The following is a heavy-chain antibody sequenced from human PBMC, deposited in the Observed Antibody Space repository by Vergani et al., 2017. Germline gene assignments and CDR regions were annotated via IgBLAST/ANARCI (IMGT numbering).Heavy chain of an antibody. D-gene: IGHD3-10*01. CDR2: IFYSGST. Sequence: QLQLQESGPGLVKPSETLSLTCTVSGGSLSSSSYYWGWIRQPPGKGLEWIGSIFYSGSTYSNPSLKSRVTISVDTSKNQFSLKLSSVTAADTAVYYCARETVGFGEYWGQGTLVTVSS. CDR3: ARETVGFGEY. V-gene: IGHV4-39*07. CDR1: GGSLSSSSYY. J-gene: IGHJ4*02.